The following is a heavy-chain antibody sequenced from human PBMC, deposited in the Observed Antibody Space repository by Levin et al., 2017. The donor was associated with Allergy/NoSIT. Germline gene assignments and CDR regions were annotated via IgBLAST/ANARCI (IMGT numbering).Heavy chain of an antibody. Sequence: KISCKASGGTFSSYAISWVRQAPGQGLEWMGGIIPIFGTANYAQKFQGRVTITADKSTSTAYMELSSLRSEDTAVYYCARALAATPYYFDYWGQGTLVTVSS. CDR2: IIPIFGTA. D-gene: IGHD2-15*01. J-gene: IGHJ4*02. V-gene: IGHV1-69*06. CDR1: GGTFSSYA. CDR3: ARALAATPYYFDY.